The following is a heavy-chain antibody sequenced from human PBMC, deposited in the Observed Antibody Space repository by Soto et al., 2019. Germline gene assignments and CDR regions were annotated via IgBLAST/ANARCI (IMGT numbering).Heavy chain of an antibody. CDR2: INPNSGGT. CDR1: GYTFTGYY. CDR3: ARGYSSSWYLREYYFDY. J-gene: IGHJ4*02. D-gene: IGHD6-13*01. V-gene: IGHV1-2*02. Sequence: VASVKVSCKASGYTFTGYYMHWVRQAPGQGLEWMGWINPNSGGTNYAQKFQGRVTMTRDTSISTAYMELSRLRSDDTAVYYCARGYSSSWYLREYYFDYWGQGTLVTVSS.